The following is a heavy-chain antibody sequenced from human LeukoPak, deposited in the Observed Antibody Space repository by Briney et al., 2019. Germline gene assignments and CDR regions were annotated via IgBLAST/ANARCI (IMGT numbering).Heavy chain of an antibody. D-gene: IGHD1-14*01. CDR2: ISDSGVIT. CDR1: GFPFSSYA. Sequence: GGSLRLSCSASGFPFSSYAMHWVGQAPGKGLEYVSAISDSGVITYSADSVKGRLTISRDNSTIPLYLQMSSLRAEDTAVYFCAKDSGVLDYNRILHYWGQGALVTVAS. V-gene: IGHV3-64D*09. CDR3: AKDSGVLDYNRILHY. J-gene: IGHJ4*02.